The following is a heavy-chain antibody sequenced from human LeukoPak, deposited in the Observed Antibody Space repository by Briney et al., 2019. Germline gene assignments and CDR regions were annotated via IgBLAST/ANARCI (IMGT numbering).Heavy chain of an antibody. V-gene: IGHV1-18*01. D-gene: IGHD5-18*01. CDR1: GYTFTSYG. CDR2: ISAYNGDT. J-gene: IGHJ4*02. CDR3: ERVWDTAMGGDY. Sequence: ASVTVSCKASGYTFTSYGISWVRQAPGPGIEWMGWISAYNGDTNYAQKLQAKVTMTTDTSTSTAYMELRSLRSDDTAVYYLERVWDTAMGGDYWGQGTLVTVSS.